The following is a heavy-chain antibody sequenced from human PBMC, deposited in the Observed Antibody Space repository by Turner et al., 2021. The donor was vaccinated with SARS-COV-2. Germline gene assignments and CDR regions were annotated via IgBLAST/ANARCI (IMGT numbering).Heavy chain of an antibody. V-gene: IGHV3-21*01. CDR1: GFTFSSYT. Sequence: EVQLVESGGGLVKPGGSLILSFAASGFTFSSYTMYWVRQAPGKGLEWVSSISSSSSYIYYADSVKGRFTISRDNAKNSLYLQMNSLRAEDTAVYYCARGTYYYDSSVYSGTNWFDPWGQGTLVTVSS. CDR3: ARGTYYYDSSVYSGTNWFDP. CDR2: ISSSSSYI. D-gene: IGHD3-22*01. J-gene: IGHJ5*02.